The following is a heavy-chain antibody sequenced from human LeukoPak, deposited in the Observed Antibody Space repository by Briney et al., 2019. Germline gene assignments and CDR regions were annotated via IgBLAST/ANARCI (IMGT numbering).Heavy chain of an antibody. Sequence: SCKASGYTFTSYYMHWVRQAPGKGLEWVAVISYDGSNKYYADSVKGRFTISRDNSKNTLYLQMNSLRAEDTAVYYCANTLKEWLVLDAFDIWGQGTMVTVSS. J-gene: IGHJ3*02. CDR3: ANTLKEWLVLDAFDI. CDR2: ISYDGSNK. CDR1: GYTFTSYY. D-gene: IGHD6-19*01. V-gene: IGHV3-30*18.